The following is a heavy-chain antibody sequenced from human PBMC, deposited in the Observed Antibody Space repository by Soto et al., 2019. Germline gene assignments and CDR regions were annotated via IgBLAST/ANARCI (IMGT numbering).Heavy chain of an antibody. Sequence: QVQLVQSGAEVKKPGASVKVSCKASGYTFTGYYMHWVRQAPGQGLEWMGWINPNSGGTNYAQKFQGRVTMTRDTSISTAYMELSMLRSHDTAVYYCSGWYRRERASAFDIWGQGTMVTVSS. D-gene: IGHD6-19*01. CDR1: GYTFTGYY. CDR3: SGWYRRERASAFDI. J-gene: IGHJ3*02. V-gene: IGHV1-2*02. CDR2: INPNSGGT.